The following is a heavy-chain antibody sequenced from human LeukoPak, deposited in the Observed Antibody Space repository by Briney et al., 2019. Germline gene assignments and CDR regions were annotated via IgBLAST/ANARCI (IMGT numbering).Heavy chain of an antibody. CDR2: ISPSGCST. CDR1: RYTLTGYY. D-gene: IGHD5-24*01. Sequence: GASVKVSCKASRYTLTGYYIHWVRQAPGPGAGWMGVISPSGCSTAYAQKFQCRVTLNRDMSTSTDYLELRSLRSEDTAVYYCARDNSVRDEAWWFNPWGQGTLVTVSS. CDR3: ARDNSVRDEAWWFNP. V-gene: IGHV1-46*01. J-gene: IGHJ5*02.